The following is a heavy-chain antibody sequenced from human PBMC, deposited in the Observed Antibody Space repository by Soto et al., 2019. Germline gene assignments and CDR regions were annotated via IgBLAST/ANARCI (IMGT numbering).Heavy chain of an antibody. CDR1: GYTFPNYG. J-gene: IGHJ4*02. D-gene: IGHD3-10*01. CDR3: ARDLDGSGAYYTDF. CDR2: ISAYKTNI. Sequence: ASVKVSCKASGYTFPNYGITWVRQAPGQGLEWMGWISAYKTNIKYAQKFQGRVTLTTDTSTSTAYMELRSLRSDDTAIYYCARDLDGSGAYYTDFWGQGTLVTVSS. V-gene: IGHV1-18*01.